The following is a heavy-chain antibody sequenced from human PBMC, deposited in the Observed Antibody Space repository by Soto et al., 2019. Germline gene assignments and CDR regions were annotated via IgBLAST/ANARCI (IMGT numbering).Heavy chain of an antibody. V-gene: IGHV4-4*02. CDR2: IYHSGST. Sequence: SETLSLTCAVSGGSISSSNWWSWVRQPPGKGLEWIGEIYHSGSTNYNPSLKSRVTISVDKSKNQFSLKLSSVTAADTAVYHCAADYYGSSGYGLDWFDPWGQGTLVTVSS. CDR1: GGSISSSNW. J-gene: IGHJ5*02. CDR3: AADYYGSSGYGLDWFDP. D-gene: IGHD3-22*01.